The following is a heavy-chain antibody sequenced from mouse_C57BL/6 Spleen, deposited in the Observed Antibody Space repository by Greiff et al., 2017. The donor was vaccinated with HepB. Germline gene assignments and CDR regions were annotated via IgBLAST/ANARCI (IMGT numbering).Heavy chain of an antibody. CDR1: GFTFSSYA. D-gene: IGHD1-1*01. J-gene: IGHJ3*01. V-gene: IGHV5-9-1*02. CDR2: ISSGGDYI. Sequence: EVQLVESGEGLVKPGGSLKLSCAASGFTFSSYAMSWVRQTPEKRLEWVAYISSGGDYIYYADTVKGRFTISRDNARNTLYLQMSSLKSEDTAMYYCTRDTLYYYGSRETLFAYWGQGTLVTVSA. CDR3: TRDTLYYYGSRETLFAY.